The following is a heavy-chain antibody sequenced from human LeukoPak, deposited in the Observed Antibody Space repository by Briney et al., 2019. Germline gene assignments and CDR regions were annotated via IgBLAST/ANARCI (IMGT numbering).Heavy chain of an antibody. D-gene: IGHD6-6*01. CDR2: TSGSGGST. CDR3: AKDRLEGSDFDY. J-gene: IGHJ4*02. Sequence: PGGSLRLSCAASGFTFSSYAMSWVRQAPGKGLEWVSATSGSGGSTYYADSVKGRFTISRDNSKNTLYLQMNSLRAEDTAVYYCAKDRLEGSDFDYWGQGTLVTVSS. CDR1: GFTFSSYA. V-gene: IGHV3-23*01.